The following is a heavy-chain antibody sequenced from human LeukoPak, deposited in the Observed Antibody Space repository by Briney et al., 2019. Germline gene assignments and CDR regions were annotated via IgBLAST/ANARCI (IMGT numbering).Heavy chain of an antibody. CDR1: GYTFISNY. D-gene: IGHD3-9*01. V-gene: IGHV1-69*13. J-gene: IGHJ4*02. Sequence: ASVKVSCKAYGYTFISNYLNWVRQAPGQGLEGMGGIIPIFGTANYAQKFQGRVTITADESTSTAYMELSSLRSEDTAVYYCASAYDILTGFYDNFDYWGQGTLVTVSS. CDR3: ASAYDILTGFYDNFDY. CDR2: IIPIFGTA.